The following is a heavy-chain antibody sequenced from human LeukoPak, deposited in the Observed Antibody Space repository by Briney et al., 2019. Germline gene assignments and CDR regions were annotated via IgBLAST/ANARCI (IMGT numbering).Heavy chain of an antibody. CDR1: GFTFSSYS. J-gene: IGHJ6*03. Sequence: GGSLRLSCAASGFTFSSYSMNWVRQAPGKGLEWVSSISSSSSYIYYADSVKGRFTISRDNAKNSLYLQMNSLRAEDTAVYYCARATSGVGSSDPGVGYMDVWGKGTTVTVSS. D-gene: IGHD6-19*01. V-gene: IGHV3-21*01. CDR2: ISSSSSYI. CDR3: ARATSGVGSSDPGVGYMDV.